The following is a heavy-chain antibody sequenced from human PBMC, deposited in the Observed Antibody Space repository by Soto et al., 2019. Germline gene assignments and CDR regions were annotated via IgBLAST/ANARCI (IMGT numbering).Heavy chain of an antibody. Sequence: QITLKESGPPLMKPTQTLTLTCTLSGFSLSTSGVGVGWIRQPPGKALEWLALIYWDDDKHYRPSLKSRLTITKDTSKNQVVLTMTNMDPVDTATYYCAHRHYDIEEDWGQGTLVTVSS. CDR3: AHRHYDIEED. V-gene: IGHV2-5*02. J-gene: IGHJ4*02. CDR1: GFSLSTSGVG. CDR2: IYWDDDK. D-gene: IGHD3-9*01.